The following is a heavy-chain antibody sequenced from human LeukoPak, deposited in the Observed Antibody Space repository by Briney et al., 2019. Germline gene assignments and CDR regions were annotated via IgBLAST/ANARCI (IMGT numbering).Heavy chain of an antibody. J-gene: IGHJ4*02. CDR2: IKEDGSEK. V-gene: IGHV3-7*01. CDR3: ATTWGGYCRSINCYLDY. Sequence: GGSLRLSCAASGFIFSSYWMSWVRQAPGKGLEWVANIKEDGSEKYSVDSVKGRFTISRDNAKNSLYLQMNSLRAEDTAMYYCATTWGGYCRSINCYLDYWGQGTLVTVSS. D-gene: IGHD2-2*01. CDR1: GFIFSSYW.